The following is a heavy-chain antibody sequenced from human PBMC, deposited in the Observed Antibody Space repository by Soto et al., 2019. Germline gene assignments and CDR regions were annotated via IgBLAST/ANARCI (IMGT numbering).Heavy chain of an antibody. CDR1: DGSFSGYS. D-gene: IGHD3-10*01. CDR3: ARGRQGSRLVMVRGGVRTGNGMDV. V-gene: IGHV4-34*01. CDR2: ISDSGNT. J-gene: IGHJ6*02. Sequence: QVQLQQWGAGLLKPSETLSLTCAVYDGSFSGYSWSWIRQPPGKGLEWIGEISDSGNTNYNPYLKSRVTISVDTSKNQFSLNLSSVTAADTAVYYCARGRQGSRLVMVRGGVRTGNGMDVWGQGTTVTVSS.